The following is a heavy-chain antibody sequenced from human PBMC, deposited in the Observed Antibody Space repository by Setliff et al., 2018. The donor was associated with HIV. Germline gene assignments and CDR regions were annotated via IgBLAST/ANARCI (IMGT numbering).Heavy chain of an antibody. D-gene: IGHD2-15*01. CDR3: ARAGVVEGYYYYYYMDV. V-gene: IGHV3-48*01. CDR2: ISGLGGGTI. CDR1: EFTFSSYA. J-gene: IGHJ6*03. Sequence: GGSLRLSCAASEFTFSSYAMHWVRQAPGKGLEWVSYISGLGGGTIYYADSVRGRFTISRDDAEKSVYLQMNSLRAEDTAVYYCARAGVVEGYYYYYYMDVWGKGTTVTVSS.